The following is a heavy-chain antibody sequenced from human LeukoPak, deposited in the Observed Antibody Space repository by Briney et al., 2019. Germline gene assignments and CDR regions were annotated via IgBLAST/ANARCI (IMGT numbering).Heavy chain of an antibody. J-gene: IGHJ4*02. CDR3: ARDSSGWYRVHYFDY. D-gene: IGHD6-19*01. CDR1: GFTFSSYS. V-gene: IGHV3-21*01. Sequence: PGGSLRLSCAASGFTFSSYSMNWVRQAPGKGLEWVSSISSSSSYIYYADSVKGRFTISRDNAKNSLYLQMNSLGAEDTAVYYCARDSSGWYRVHYFDYWGQGTLVTVSS. CDR2: ISSSSSYI.